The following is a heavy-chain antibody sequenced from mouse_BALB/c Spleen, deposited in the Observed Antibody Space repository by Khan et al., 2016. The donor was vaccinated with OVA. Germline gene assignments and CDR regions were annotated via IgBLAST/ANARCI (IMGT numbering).Heavy chain of an antibody. D-gene: IGHD1-1*01. V-gene: IGHV1-7*01. Sequence: QVQLQQSGAELAKPGASVKMSCKASGYTFTSYWMHWVKQRPGQGLEWIGYINPSTGYTEYNQKFKDKATLTADKSSSTAYMQLSSLTSEDSAVDYCDRYYVSSYALDYWGQGNSVTVSS. CDR2: INPSTGYT. CDR1: GYTFTSYW. CDR3: DRYYVSSYALDY. J-gene: IGHJ4*01.